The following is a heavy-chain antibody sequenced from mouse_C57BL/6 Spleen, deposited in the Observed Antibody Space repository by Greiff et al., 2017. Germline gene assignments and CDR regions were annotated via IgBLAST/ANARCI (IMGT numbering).Heavy chain of an antibody. Sequence: EVHLVESGGGLVQPGGSLSLSCAASGFTFTDYYMSWVRQPPGKALAWLGFIRNKANGYTTEYSASVKGRFTISRDNSQSILYLQMNALRAEDSATYYCARYPHYYYGSSYYAMDYWGQGTSVTVSS. CDR2: IRNKANGYTT. CDR3: ARYPHYYYGSSYYAMDY. D-gene: IGHD1-1*01. J-gene: IGHJ4*01. V-gene: IGHV7-3*01. CDR1: GFTFTDYY.